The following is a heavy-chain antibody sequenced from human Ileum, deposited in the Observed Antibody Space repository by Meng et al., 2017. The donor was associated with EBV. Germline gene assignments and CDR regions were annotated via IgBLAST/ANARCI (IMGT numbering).Heavy chain of an antibody. CDR3: AHVAASESVVDY. D-gene: IGHD6-13*01. J-gene: IGHJ4*02. V-gene: IGHV2-5*02. Sequence: HTIVPDSVPTLGKPNPTLRLTCCFSRLLLRNSGVRVRRIGTATGKAMQSLAIIYWDDVPRYSTSLKSRLTLKQDISKTQVVLTLTNVYPVVTDTYYCAHVAASESVVDYWGQGTLVTVSS. CDR2: IYWDDVP. CDR1: RLLLRNSGVR.